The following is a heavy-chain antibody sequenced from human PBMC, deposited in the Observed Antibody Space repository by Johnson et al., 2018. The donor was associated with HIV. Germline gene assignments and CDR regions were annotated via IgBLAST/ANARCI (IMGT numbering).Heavy chain of an antibody. D-gene: IGHD3/OR15-3a*01. CDR2: IKQDGSEK. CDR1: GFTFSSYW. V-gene: IGHV3-7*01. Sequence: VQLVESGGGLVQPGGSLRLSCAASGFTFSSYWMSWVRQAPGKGLEWVANIKQDGSEKYYVDSVTGRFTISRDNAKNSLYLQMNSLRAEDTAVYYCAREFGQASSYAFDIWGQGTMVTVSS. CDR3: AREFGQASSYAFDI. J-gene: IGHJ3*02.